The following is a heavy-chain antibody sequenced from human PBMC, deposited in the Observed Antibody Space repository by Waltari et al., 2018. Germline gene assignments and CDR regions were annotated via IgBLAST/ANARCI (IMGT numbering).Heavy chain of an antibody. CDR2: INHCGSV. CDR1: GGSFSGYY. J-gene: IGHJ4*02. CDR3: ARAASRNYYDSSGSAN. D-gene: IGHD3-22*01. Sequence: QVQLQQWGAGLLKPSETLSLTCAVYGGSFSGYYWSWIRQPPGKGLEWIGEINHCGSVNHHPSRKSRVTISVDTSKNQFSLKLSSVTAADTAVYYCARAASRNYYDSSGSANWGQGTLVTVSS. V-gene: IGHV4-34*01.